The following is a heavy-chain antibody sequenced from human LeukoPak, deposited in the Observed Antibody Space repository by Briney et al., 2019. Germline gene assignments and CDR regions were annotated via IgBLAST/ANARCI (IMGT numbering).Heavy chain of an antibody. Sequence: SETLSLTCAVYGGSFSGYYWSWIRQPPGKGLEWIGEINHSGSTNYNPSLKSRVTISVDTSKNQFSLKLSSVTAADTAVYYCARGGLGRGFWSGYTPFSDYWGQGTLVTVSS. J-gene: IGHJ4*02. V-gene: IGHV4-34*01. D-gene: IGHD3-3*01. CDR2: INHSGST. CDR3: ARGGLGRGFWSGYTPFSDY. CDR1: GGSFSGYY.